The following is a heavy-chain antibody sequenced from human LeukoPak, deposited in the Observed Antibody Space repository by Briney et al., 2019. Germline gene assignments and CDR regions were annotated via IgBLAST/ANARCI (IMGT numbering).Heavy chain of an antibody. Sequence: GGSLRLSCAASGFTFSSYEMNWVRQVPGKGLVWVSRINSDGSSRSYVDSGMGRFTISRDNAKNTLYLQLDSLRAEDTAVYYCARGLAVAGSSWFDPWGQGTLVSVSS. J-gene: IGHJ5*02. D-gene: IGHD6-19*01. CDR1: GFTFSSYE. CDR3: ARGLAVAGSSWFDP. CDR2: INSDGSSR. V-gene: IGHV3-74*01.